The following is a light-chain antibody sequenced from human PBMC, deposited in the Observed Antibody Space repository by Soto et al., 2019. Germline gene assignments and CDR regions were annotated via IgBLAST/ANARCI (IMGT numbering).Light chain of an antibody. V-gene: IGKV3-15*01. CDR3: QEYLQWPPGT. J-gene: IGKJ1*01. Sequence: EIVVTQSPATLSVSPGERVTLSCRASQFVSSRLAWYQEKPGQVPRLLIYDTSTRAPGISASFSGSGSATEFTLPISSLQPPDFAAYYCQEYLQWPPGTFGHGTKVDIK. CDR1: QFVSSR. CDR2: DTS.